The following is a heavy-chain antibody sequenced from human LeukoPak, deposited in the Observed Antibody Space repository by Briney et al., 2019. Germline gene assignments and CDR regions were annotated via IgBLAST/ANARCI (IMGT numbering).Heavy chain of an antibody. CDR1: GYTFTSYG. V-gene: IGHV1-18*01. D-gene: IGHD3-22*01. CDR2: ISGYNGNT. J-gene: IGHJ3*02. Sequence: ASVKVSCKASGYTFTSYGISWVRQAPGQGLEWMGWISGYNGNTNYAQKLQGRVTMTTDTSTSTAYMELRSLRSDDTAVYYCARDPGYYDSSGYYREAFDIWGQGTMVTVSS. CDR3: ARDPGYYDSSGYYREAFDI.